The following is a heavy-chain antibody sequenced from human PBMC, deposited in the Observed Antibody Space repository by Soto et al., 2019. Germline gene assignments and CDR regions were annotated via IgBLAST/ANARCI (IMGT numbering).Heavy chain of an antibody. D-gene: IGHD3-9*01. CDR1: GFTFSTYT. CDR3: ARGTEDGVSTGYTLHN. CDR2: ISSWSSYT. J-gene: IGHJ4*02. Sequence: EVQLVESGGGLVKPGGSLRLSCVASGFTFSTYTMNWVRQAPGKGLEWVSSISSWSSYTYYADSMQGRFTISRENAENTLYLQMNSLRAEDTAVYFCARGTEDGVSTGYTLHNWGQGTLVTVSS. V-gene: IGHV3-21*01.